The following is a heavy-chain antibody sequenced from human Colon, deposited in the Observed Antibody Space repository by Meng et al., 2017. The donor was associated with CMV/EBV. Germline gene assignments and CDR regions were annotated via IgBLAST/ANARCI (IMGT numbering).Heavy chain of an antibody. D-gene: IGHD6-13*01. V-gene: IGHV1-2*02. Sequence: VQFGTEVEQPGASVEVCCKTSGYTFTANHLHWVRQAPGQGLEWMGWIYPHDGGTYFAQKFQDRVILTRDTSITTAYMELSVLTSYDTAIYYCVRESWYFDFWGEGTLVTVSS. CDR3: VRESWYFDF. J-gene: IGHJ4*02. CDR1: GYTFTANH. CDR2: IYPHDGGT.